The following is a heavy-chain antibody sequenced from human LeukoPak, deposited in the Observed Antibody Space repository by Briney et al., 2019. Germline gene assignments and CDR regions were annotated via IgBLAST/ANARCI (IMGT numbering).Heavy chain of an antibody. CDR1: GGSITSYY. CDR2: FYYSGST. Sequence: SETLSLTCTVSGGSITSYYWNWVRQPPGKGLEWIGYFYYSGSTNYNPSLKSRVTISGDTSKNQFSLKLSSVTAADTAVYYCARGYCRGGSCPTFDYWGQGTLVTVSS. V-gene: IGHV4-59*01. D-gene: IGHD2-15*01. CDR3: ARGYCRGGSCPTFDY. J-gene: IGHJ4*02.